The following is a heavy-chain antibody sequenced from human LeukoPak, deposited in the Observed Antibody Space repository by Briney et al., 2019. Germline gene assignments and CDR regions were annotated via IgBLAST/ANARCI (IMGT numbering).Heavy chain of an antibody. J-gene: IGHJ4*02. CDR2: ISSSGSTI. CDR1: GFTFSDYY. D-gene: IGHD5-18*01. V-gene: IGHV3-11*04. Sequence: GGSLRLSCAASGFTFSDYYMSWIRQAPGKGLEWVSYISSSGSTIYYADSVKGRFTISRDNAKNSLYLQMNSLRAEDTAVYYCATVDTAMHYFDYWGQGTLVTVSS. CDR3: ATVDTAMHYFDY.